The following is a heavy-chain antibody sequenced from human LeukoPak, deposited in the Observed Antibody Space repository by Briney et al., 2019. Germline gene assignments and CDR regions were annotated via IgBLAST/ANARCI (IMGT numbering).Heavy chain of an antibody. CDR3: ARDHLYCSDVSCYSGCIGY. Sequence: PGGSLRLSCAASGFTFSTYAMHWVRQAPGKGLEGVTVILYDGSNKYYADSVKGRFTISRDNAKNSLYLQMNSLRAEDTAVYYCARDHLYCSDVSCYSGCIGYWGQGTLVAVSS. V-gene: IGHV3-30-3*01. CDR2: ILYDGSNK. CDR1: GFTFSTYA. D-gene: IGHD2-15*01. J-gene: IGHJ4*02.